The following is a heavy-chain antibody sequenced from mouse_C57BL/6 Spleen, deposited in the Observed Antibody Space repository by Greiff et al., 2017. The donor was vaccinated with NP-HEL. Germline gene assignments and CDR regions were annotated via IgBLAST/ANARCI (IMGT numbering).Heavy chain of an antibody. D-gene: IGHD1-1*01. Sequence: QVQLQHSGAELVRPGTSVKVSCKASGYAFTNYLIEWVKQRPGQGLEWIGVINPGSGGTNYNEKFKGKATLTADKSSSTAYMQLSSLTSEDSAVYFCARSGDYGSGFAYWGQGTLVTVSA. CDR1: GYAFTNYL. CDR2: INPGSGGT. CDR3: ARSGDYGSGFAY. V-gene: IGHV1-54*01. J-gene: IGHJ3*01.